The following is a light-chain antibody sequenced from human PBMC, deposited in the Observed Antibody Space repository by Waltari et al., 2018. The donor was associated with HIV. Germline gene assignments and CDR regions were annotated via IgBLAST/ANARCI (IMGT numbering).Light chain of an antibody. CDR2: DDS. V-gene: IGLV3-21*02. J-gene: IGLJ3*02. CDR3: QVWHSSSDHWV. CDR1: SVGSKS. Sequence: SYVLTQPPSVSVAPGQTAKITCGGDSVGSKSVHWYQQKPGQAPVLVISDDSDRPSGIPDRFSGSNSGNTATLIISRVEAGDEADFYCQVWHSSSDHWVFGGGTRLTVL.